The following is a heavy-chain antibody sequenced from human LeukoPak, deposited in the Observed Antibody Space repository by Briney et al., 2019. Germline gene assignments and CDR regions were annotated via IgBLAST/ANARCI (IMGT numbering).Heavy chain of an antibody. CDR3: ARRAYSSGYYYFDY. Sequence: GTLSHTCTVSGGSLSSNYWSWIRPPPGRGLEWIGYIYYSGSTIYNPSLNSRVTISVDTSKNQFSLKLSSVTAADTAVYYCARRAYSSGYYYFDYWGQGTLVTVSS. V-gene: IGHV4-59*01. CDR1: GGSLSSNY. J-gene: IGHJ4*02. D-gene: IGHD3-22*01. CDR2: IYYSGST.